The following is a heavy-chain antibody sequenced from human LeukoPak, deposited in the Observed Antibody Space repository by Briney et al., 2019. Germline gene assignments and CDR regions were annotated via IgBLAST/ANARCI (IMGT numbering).Heavy chain of an antibody. CDR2: LIPILGIA. D-gene: IGHD2-2*01. CDR3: ARGRGCSSTSCYFVNWFDP. V-gene: IGHV1-69*02. Sequence: ASVKFSCKAYGGTFSSYTISWVRPAPGQGLEWMGRLIPILGIANYAQKFQGRVTITADKSTSTAYMELSSLRSEDTAVYYCARGRGCSSTSCYFVNWFDPWGQGTLVTVSS. CDR1: GGTFSSYT. J-gene: IGHJ5*02.